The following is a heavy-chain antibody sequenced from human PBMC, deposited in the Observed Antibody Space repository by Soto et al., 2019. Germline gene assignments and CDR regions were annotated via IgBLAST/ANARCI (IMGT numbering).Heavy chain of an antibody. CDR2: INPSGGST. Sequence: QVQLVQSGAEVMQPGASVKVSCKASGYTFTSYYIQWVRQAPGQGLEWMGIINPSGGSTNYAQKFQGRVTKTRDTSTSTVYMGLSSRRPEATAIYDCSRGYPPRDQRGKLTGAFWGQGTLVTVSS. D-gene: IGHD2-15*01. J-gene: IGHJ4*02. CDR1: GYTFTSYY. V-gene: IGHV1-46*03. CDR3: SRGYPPRDQRGKLTGAF.